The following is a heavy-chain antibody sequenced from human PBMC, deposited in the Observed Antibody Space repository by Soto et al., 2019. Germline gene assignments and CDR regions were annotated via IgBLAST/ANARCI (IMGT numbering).Heavy chain of an antibody. V-gene: IGHV1-8*01. Sequence: QVQLVQSGAEARVPGASVKVSCKASGYSFTGLDINWVRQTTVQGLEWMGWMEPSSGRTGYAQKFQGRVTMTRDTSINTAYMELSSLTSDDTAFYYCARGVTAGVDYWGQGTLVTVSS. D-gene: IGHD1-26*01. CDR1: GYSFTGLD. CDR3: ARGVTAGVDY. J-gene: IGHJ4*02. CDR2: MEPSSGRT.